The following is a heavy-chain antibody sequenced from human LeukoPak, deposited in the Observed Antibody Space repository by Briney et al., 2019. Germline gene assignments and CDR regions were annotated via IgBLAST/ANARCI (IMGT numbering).Heavy chain of an antibody. V-gene: IGHV4-39*01. J-gene: IGHJ4*02. D-gene: IGHD3-10*01. Sequence: SETLSLTCTVSGDSISSSNSYWGWIRQPPRKGLEWLGTIYYSGSTYYNPSLKSRVSISLDTSKKQFSLKLTSVTAADTAVYYCARRPAIIMDRGVVYYFDSWGQGILVTVSS. CDR2: IYYSGST. CDR1: GDSISSSNSY. CDR3: ARRPAIIMDRGVVYYFDS.